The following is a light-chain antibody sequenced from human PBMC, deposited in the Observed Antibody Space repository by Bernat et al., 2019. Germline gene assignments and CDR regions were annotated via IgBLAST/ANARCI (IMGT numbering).Light chain of an antibody. V-gene: IGKV1-9*01. CDR2: GAS. J-gene: IGKJ5*01. Sequence: DIQLTQSPSFLSASVGDRVTIACRAGQVIGTYLAWYQQKPGKAPKLLIYGASTLQSGVTSRFSGSGSGTEFTITISTLQAEDFATYYCQQLDSFPITCGQGTRLEIK. CDR1: QVIGTY. CDR3: QQLDSFPIT.